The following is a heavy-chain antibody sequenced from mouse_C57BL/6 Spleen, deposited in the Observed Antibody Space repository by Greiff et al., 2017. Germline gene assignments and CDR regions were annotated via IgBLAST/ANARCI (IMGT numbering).Heavy chain of an antibody. J-gene: IGHJ2*01. CDR2: IRNKANGYTT. Sequence: EVKLMESGGGLVQPGGSLGLSCAASGFTFTDYYMSWVRQPPGKALEWLGFIRNKANGYTTEYSASVKGRFTISRDNSQSILYLQMNALRAEDSATYYCARSGYYFDYWGQGTTLTVSS. CDR3: ARSGYYFDY. V-gene: IGHV7-3*01. CDR1: GFTFTDYY.